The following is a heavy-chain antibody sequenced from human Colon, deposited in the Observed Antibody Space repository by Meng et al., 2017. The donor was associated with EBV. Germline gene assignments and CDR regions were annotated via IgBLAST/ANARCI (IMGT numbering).Heavy chain of an antibody. J-gene: IGHJ4*02. CDR2: ISGSGLST. CDR3: ATALY. V-gene: IGHV3-23*04. CDR1: GFTFSSSA. D-gene: IGHD2-15*01. Sequence: VKLVESGGGLVRPGGSLRLSCAASGFTFSSSALSWVRQAPGRGLEWVSTISGSGLSTYYADSVKGRFTISRDNSKNTLYLQMNSLRAEDTALYYCATALYWGQGTLVTVSS.